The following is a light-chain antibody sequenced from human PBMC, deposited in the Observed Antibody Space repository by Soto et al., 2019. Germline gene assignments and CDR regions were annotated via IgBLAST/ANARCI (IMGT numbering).Light chain of an antibody. Sequence: IQMTQAPSTLSAAVGDRGTITCRARQRISSWLGWNQQKPGNDPKLLIYDASRLASGVPSRFSGSGSATEFTLPISSLQPDDFETYYCQQYGTFGQGTKVDIK. CDR2: DAS. CDR1: QRISSW. V-gene: IGKV1-5*01. J-gene: IGKJ1*01. CDR3: QQYGT.